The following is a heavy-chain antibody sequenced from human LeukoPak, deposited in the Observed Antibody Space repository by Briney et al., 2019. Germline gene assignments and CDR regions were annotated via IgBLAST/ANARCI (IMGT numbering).Heavy chain of an antibody. D-gene: IGHD2-15*01. Sequence: KAGGSLRLSCAASGFTFSSYSMNWVRQAPGKGLEWVSSISSSSSYIYYADSVKGRFTISRDNAKNTLYLQMNSLRAEDTAVYYCARDGQWSKGLYYFDYWGQGTLVTVSS. CDR2: ISSSSSYI. CDR1: GFTFSSYS. V-gene: IGHV3-21*01. CDR3: ARDGQWSKGLYYFDY. J-gene: IGHJ4*02.